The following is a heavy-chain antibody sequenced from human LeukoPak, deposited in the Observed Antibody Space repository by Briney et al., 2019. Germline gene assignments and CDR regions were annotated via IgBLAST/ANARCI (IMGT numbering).Heavy chain of an antibody. CDR3: ARDREWVVRFFDY. J-gene: IGHJ4*01. CDR1: GFFFTEFY. CDR2: ISTSGST. D-gene: IGHD6-19*01. Sequence: GSLRLSCATYGFFFTEFYMAWIRQPAGKGLEWIGHISTSGSTTYNPSLKSRVTMSLDTSKKQFSLRLTSVTAADTAVYYCARDREWVVRFFDYWGHGTLVTVSS. V-gene: IGHV4-4*07.